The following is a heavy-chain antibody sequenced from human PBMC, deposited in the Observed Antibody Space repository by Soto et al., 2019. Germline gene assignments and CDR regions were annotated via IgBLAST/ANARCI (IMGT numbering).Heavy chain of an antibody. V-gene: IGHV1-18*01. Sequence: ASVKVSCKASGYTFTSYGISWVRQAPGQGLEWMGWISAYNGNTNYAQKHQGRVTMTTDTSTSTAYMELRSLRFEDTAVYYCARPYSSGWSSEYYYYGMDVWGQGTTVTVSS. D-gene: IGHD6-19*01. CDR2: ISAYNGNT. CDR1: GYTFTSYG. CDR3: ARPYSSGWSSEYYYYGMDV. J-gene: IGHJ6*02.